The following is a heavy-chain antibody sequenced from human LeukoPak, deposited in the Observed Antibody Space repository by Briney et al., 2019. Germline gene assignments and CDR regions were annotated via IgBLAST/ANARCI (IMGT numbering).Heavy chain of an antibody. V-gene: IGHV3-73*01. CDR2: IRSKANSYAT. CDR3: TRTSPSYYDFWSGDGMDV. D-gene: IGHD3-3*01. J-gene: IGHJ6*02. Sequence: PGGSLRLSCAASGFTFSGSAMHWVRQASGKGLEWVGRIRSKANSYATAYAASVKGRFTISRDDSKNTAYLQMNSLKTEDTAVYYCTRTSPSYYDFWSGDGMDVWGQGTTVTVSS. CDR1: GFTFSGSA.